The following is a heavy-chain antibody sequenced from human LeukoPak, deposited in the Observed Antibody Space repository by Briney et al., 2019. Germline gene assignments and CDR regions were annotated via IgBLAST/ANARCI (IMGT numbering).Heavy chain of an antibody. Sequence: GGSLRLSCAASGFTFSSYAMSRVRQAPGKGLEWVSAISGSGGSTYYADSVKGRFTISRDNSKNTLYLQMNSLRAEDTAVYYCAYDFWSGPISAEYFQHWGQGTLVTVSS. CDR3: AYDFWSGPISAEYFQH. CDR2: ISGSGGST. J-gene: IGHJ1*01. V-gene: IGHV3-23*01. CDR1: GFTFSSYA. D-gene: IGHD3-3*01.